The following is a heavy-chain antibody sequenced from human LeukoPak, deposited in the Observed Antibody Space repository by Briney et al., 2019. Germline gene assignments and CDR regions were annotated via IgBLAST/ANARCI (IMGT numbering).Heavy chain of an antibody. CDR2: IIPILGIA. D-gene: IGHD3-10*01. CDR1: EGTCSSYT. Sequence: GASVKVSCKASEGTCSSYTISWVRQAPGQGLEWMGRIIPILGIANYAQKFQGRVTITADKSTSTAYMELSSLRSEDTAVYYCARDDYGSGRPWGQGTLVTVSS. J-gene: IGHJ5*02. V-gene: IGHV1-69*04. CDR3: ARDDYGSGRP.